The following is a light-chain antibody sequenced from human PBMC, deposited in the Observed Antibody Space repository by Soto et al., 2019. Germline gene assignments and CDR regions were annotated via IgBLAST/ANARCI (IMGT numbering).Light chain of an antibody. CDR3: SSYALSGDCS. V-gene: IGLV2-23*01. CDR1: NSDLGSFNL. CDR2: KNA. Sequence: QSALAQPASVSGSPGQSITISCTGTNSDLGSFNLVSWYQQHPGRAPKLLLYKNAERPSGVSHRFSGSKSGNTASLTISGLQAEDEADYYCSSYALSGDCSFGGGTKVTVL. J-gene: IGLJ3*02.